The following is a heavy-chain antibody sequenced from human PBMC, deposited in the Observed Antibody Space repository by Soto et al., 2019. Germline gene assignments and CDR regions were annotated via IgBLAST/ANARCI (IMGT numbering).Heavy chain of an antibody. J-gene: IGHJ4*02. D-gene: IGHD6-13*01. V-gene: IGHV4-59*01. CDR3: ARGGSSTWPFDY. CDR2: IYYSGNT. CDR1: GGSISSYF. Sequence: SETLSLTCSVSGGSISSYFWSWIRQLPGKGLEWIGYIYYSGNTNYNPSLKNRVTMSVDTSKNQLSLKLSSVTAADTAVYYCARGGSSTWPFDYWGQGTLVTVSS.